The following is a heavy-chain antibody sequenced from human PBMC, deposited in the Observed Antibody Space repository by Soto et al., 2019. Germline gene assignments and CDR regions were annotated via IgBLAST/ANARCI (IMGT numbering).Heavy chain of an antibody. CDR2: IGGDGGSP. CDR3: AKDPYYGSGHKQVSFDY. V-gene: IGHV3-23*01. Sequence: GGSLRLSCAASRFTFSDYAMSWVRQAPGKGLEWVSVIGGDGGSPYYADSVKGRFTVSRDNSKNTLYLQMDSLRAEDTAVYYCAKDPYYGSGHKQVSFDYWGQGTLVTVSS. CDR1: RFTFSDYA. J-gene: IGHJ4*02. D-gene: IGHD3-10*01.